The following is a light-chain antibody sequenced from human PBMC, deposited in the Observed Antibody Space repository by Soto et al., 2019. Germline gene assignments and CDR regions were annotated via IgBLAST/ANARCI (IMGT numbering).Light chain of an antibody. CDR1: QTISSW. V-gene: IGKV1-5*03. J-gene: IGKJ1*01. CDR2: KAS. CDR3: QHYNSYSEA. Sequence: DIQMTQSPSTLSGSVGGRVTITCRASQTISSWLAWYQQKPVKAPKLLIYKASTLKSGVPSRFSGSGSGTEFTLTISSLQPDDFATYYCQHYNSYSEAFGQGTKV.